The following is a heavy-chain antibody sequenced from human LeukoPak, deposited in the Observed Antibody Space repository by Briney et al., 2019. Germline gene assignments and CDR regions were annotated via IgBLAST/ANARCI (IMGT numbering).Heavy chain of an antibody. CDR2: IKPDGSEK. D-gene: IGHD6-13*01. CDR1: GFTFRSSW. CDR3: AKDLEGIIAAAGTDY. V-gene: IGHV3-7*01. Sequence: TGGSLRLSCAASGFTFRSSWMSWVRQAPGKGLEWVTNIKPDGSEKYYVGSVKGRFTISRDNAKNSLFLQMNSLRAEDTAVYYCAKDLEGIIAAAGTDYWGQGTLVTVSS. J-gene: IGHJ4*02.